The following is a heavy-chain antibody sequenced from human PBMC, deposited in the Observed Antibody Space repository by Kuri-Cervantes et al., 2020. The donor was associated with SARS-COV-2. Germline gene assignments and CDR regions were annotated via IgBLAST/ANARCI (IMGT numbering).Heavy chain of an antibody. CDR3: ARDTGSRSTSCWGYFDY. Sequence: GESLKISCAAAGFAFSGYAMHWVRQAPGKGLEYVAVISYDGSNIYYPDSVKGRFTTSRDNSENTVYLQTNSLRAEDTAVYYCARDTGSRSTSCWGYFDYWGQGTLVTVSS. J-gene: IGHJ4*02. CDR2: ISYDGSNI. CDR1: GFAFSGYA. V-gene: IGHV3-30-3*01. D-gene: IGHD3-16*01.